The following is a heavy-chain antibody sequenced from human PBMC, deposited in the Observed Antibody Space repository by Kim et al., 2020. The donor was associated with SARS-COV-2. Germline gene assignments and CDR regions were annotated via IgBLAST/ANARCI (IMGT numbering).Heavy chain of an antibody. CDR1: GYTFTSYA. J-gene: IGHJ6*02. CDR2: INTNTGNP. V-gene: IGHV7-4-1*02. Sequence: ASVKVSCKASGYTFTSYAMNWVRQAPGQGLEWMGWINTNTGNPTYAQGFTGRFVFSLDTSVSTAYLQISSLKAEDTAVYYCARVFSDYYDSTHVEVLDVWGQGTTVTVSS. D-gene: IGHD3-22*01. CDR3: ARVFSDYYDSTHVEVLDV.